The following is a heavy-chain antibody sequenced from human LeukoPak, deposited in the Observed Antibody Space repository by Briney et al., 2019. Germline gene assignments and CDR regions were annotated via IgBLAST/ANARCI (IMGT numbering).Heavy chain of an antibody. CDR3: AMITVTTGVDS. D-gene: IGHD4-17*01. V-gene: IGHV4-38-2*02. Sequence: SETLSLTCSVSWFSLSIGYYWGWIRQPPGKGLEWIGNALHRGNTFYNTPLKSRVAISLDTPRNQLSLRLSSVTAADTAVYYCAMITVTTGVDSWGQGTLVTVSS. CDR2: ALHRGNT. J-gene: IGHJ4*02. CDR1: WFSLSIGYY.